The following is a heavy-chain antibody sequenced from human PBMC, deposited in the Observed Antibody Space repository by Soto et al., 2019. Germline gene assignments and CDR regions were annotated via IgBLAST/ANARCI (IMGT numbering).Heavy chain of an antibody. CDR1: GGSISSGDYY. J-gene: IGHJ4*02. V-gene: IGHV4-30-4*01. Sequence: SETLSLTCTVSGGSISSGDYYWSWIRQPPGKGLEWIGYIYYSGSTYYNPSLKSRVTISVDTSKNQFSLKLSSVTAADTAVYYCARVGGFGATTIDYWGKGTLVTVSS. D-gene: IGHD3-10*01. CDR2: IYYSGST. CDR3: ARVGGFGATTIDY.